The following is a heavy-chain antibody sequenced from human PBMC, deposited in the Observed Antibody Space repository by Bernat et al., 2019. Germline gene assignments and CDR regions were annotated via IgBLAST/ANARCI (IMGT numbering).Heavy chain of an antibody. Sequence: QVQLVESGGGVVQPGRSLRLSCAASGFTFSSYAMHWVRQAPGKGLEWVAVISYDGSNKYYADSVKGRFTISRDNSKNTLYLQMNSLRAEDTAVYYCATALIAAPHPTSYYFDYWGQGTLVTVSS. CDR1: GFTFSSYA. CDR3: ATALIAAPHPTSYYFDY. J-gene: IGHJ4*02. CDR2: ISYDGSNK. V-gene: IGHV3-30*01. D-gene: IGHD6-6*01.